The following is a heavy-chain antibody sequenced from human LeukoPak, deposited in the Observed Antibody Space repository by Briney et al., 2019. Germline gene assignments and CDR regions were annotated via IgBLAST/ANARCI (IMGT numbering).Heavy chain of an antibody. CDR3: TRHQTNNYGPGTPFDF. J-gene: IGHJ4*02. Sequence: PSETLSLTCAVYGGSFSGYYWSWIRQPPGKGLEWIGEINHSGSTNYSPSLKSRVFISVDTSNNQFSLKLNSVTAADTAVYFCTRHQTNNYGPGTPFDFWGPGTLVTVSS. V-gene: IGHV4-34*01. CDR2: INHSGST. CDR1: GGSFSGYY. D-gene: IGHD3-10*01.